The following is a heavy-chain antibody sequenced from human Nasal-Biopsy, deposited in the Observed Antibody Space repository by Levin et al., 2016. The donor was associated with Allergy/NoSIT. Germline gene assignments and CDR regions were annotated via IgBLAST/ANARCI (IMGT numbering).Heavy chain of an antibody. Sequence: GESLKISCAASGFNFNTYAMAWVRQAPGRGLNWVSTLSASGRNAFYAASVKGRFTMSRDNSKRTVFLQLTSLTVDDAALYWCARVGRMQTTEGHFDRWGRGSRVTVSS. J-gene: IGHJ4*02. CDR1: GFNFNTYA. CDR2: LSASGRNA. D-gene: IGHD1-14*01. CDR3: ARVGRMQTTEGHFDR. V-gene: IGHV3-23*01.